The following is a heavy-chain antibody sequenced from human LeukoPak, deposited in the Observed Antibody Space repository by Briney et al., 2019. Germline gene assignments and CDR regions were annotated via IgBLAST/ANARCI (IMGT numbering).Heavy chain of an antibody. CDR3: AKANILDYYGSGSFDY. CDR2: ISWNSGSI. Sequence: GRSLRLSCAASGFTFDDYAMHWVRQAPGKGLEWVSGISWNSGSIGYADSVKGRFTISRDNAKNSLYLQMNSLRAEDTALYYRAKANILDYYGSGSFDYWGQGTLVTVSS. CDR1: GFTFDDYA. V-gene: IGHV3-9*01. J-gene: IGHJ4*02. D-gene: IGHD3-10*01.